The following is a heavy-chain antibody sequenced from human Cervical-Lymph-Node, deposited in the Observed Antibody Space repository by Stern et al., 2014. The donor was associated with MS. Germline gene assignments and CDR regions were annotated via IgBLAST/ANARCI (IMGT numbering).Heavy chain of an antibody. Sequence: QLVESGPEVKKPGASVMVSCKTSGYTFTNYYIHWVRQAPGQGLEWMGIINPNGSVTASAQKFQGRLTMTRDTSTTTVYMRLITLTSEDTAMDYCTRAVGGVGREWGQGTLVFVSS. D-gene: IGHD3-16*01. V-gene: IGHV1-46*01. CDR3: TRAVGGVGRE. CDR2: INPNGSVT. J-gene: IGHJ4*02. CDR1: GYTFTNYY.